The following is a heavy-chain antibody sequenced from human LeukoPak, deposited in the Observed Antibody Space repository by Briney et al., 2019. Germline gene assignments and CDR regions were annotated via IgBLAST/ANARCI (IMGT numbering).Heavy chain of an antibody. J-gene: IGHJ4*02. Sequence: SLKVSCTASGGTFSSYAISWVRQAPGQGLEWMGRIIPILGIANYTQNFQGRVTITADKSTSTAYMELSSLRAEDTAVYYCAKDRANWGSVHDYWGQGTLVTVSS. V-gene: IGHV1-69*04. D-gene: IGHD7-27*01. CDR2: IIPILGIA. CDR3: AKDRANWGSVHDY. CDR1: GGTFSSYA.